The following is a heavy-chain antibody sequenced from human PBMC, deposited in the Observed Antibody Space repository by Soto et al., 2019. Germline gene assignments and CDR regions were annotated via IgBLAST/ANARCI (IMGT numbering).Heavy chain of an antibody. J-gene: IGHJ3*02. D-gene: IGHD5-12*01. CDR1: GFTFSSYG. CDR3: ARVDGYTDAFDI. V-gene: IGHV3-33*01. Sequence: QVQLVESGGGVVQPGRSLRLSCAASGFTFSSYGMHWVRQAPGKGLEWVAVIWYDGSNKYYADSVKGRFTISRDNSKNTLYLQMNSLRAEDTSVYYCARVDGYTDAFDIWGRGTMVTVSS. CDR2: IWYDGSNK.